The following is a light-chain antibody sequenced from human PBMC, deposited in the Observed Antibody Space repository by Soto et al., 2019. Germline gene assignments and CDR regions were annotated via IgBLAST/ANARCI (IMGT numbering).Light chain of an antibody. CDR3: SSYTSSSTLDV. Sequence: QSALTQPASVSGSPGQSITISCTGTSSDVGGYNYVSWYQQHPGKAPKLMIYDVSIRPSGVSNRFSGSKSGNTASLNISGLQAEDEADYYCSSYTSSSTLDVVGAGTKVTFL. J-gene: IGLJ1*01. CDR2: DVS. V-gene: IGLV2-14*01. CDR1: SSDVGGYNY.